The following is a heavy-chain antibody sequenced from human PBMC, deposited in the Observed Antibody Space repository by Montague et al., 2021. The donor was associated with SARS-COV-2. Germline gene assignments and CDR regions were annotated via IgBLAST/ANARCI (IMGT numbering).Heavy chain of an antibody. CDR1: GFTFSSYG. CDR3: ARDLLVGGYGYGIDY. Sequence: SLRLSWAASGFTFSSYGMHWVRQAPGKGLEWVAVIWYDGSNKYYADSVKGRFTISRDNSKNTLYLQMNSLRAEDTAVYYCARDLLVGGYGYGIDYWGQGTLVTVSS. V-gene: IGHV3-33*01. D-gene: IGHD5-18*01. J-gene: IGHJ4*02. CDR2: IWYDGSNK.